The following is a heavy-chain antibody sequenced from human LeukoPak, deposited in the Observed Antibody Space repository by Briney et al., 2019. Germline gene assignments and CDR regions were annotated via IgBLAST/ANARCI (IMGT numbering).Heavy chain of an antibody. J-gene: IGHJ4*02. CDR1: GFTFSASP. CDR3: AKDVSSDWPSAGFDY. D-gene: IGHD6-19*01. Sequence: GGSLRLSCAASGFTFSASPIHWVRQASGKGLEWVGRITAKHATAYSATVKGRFTISRDDSKYTTYLQMNSLRAADTAVYYCAKDVSSDWPSAGFDYWGQGTLVTVSS. CDR2: ITAKHAT. V-gene: IGHV3-73*01.